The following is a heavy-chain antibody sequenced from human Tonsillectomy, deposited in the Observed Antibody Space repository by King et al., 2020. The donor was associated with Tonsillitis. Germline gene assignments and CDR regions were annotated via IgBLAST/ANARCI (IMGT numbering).Heavy chain of an antibody. Sequence: QLVQSGAEVKKPGSSVKVSCKASGGTFSSFAISWLRRAPGQGLEWMGGIIPIFGTTYYPQSFQGRVTITADQFTSTAYMDLSSLRFDDTAVYYCARGPHDYRNRRLYYFDYWGQGTLVTVSS. J-gene: IGHJ4*02. CDR3: ARGPHDYRNRRLYYFDY. D-gene: IGHD4-11*01. CDR2: IIPIFGTT. CDR1: GGTFSSFA. V-gene: IGHV1-69*12.